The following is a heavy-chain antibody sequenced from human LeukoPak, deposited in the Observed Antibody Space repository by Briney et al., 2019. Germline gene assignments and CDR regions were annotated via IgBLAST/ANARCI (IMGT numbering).Heavy chain of an antibody. CDR2: INHSGST. CDR1: GGSFSGYY. Sequence: SETLSLTCAVYGGSFSGYYWSWIRQPPGKGLEWIGEINHSGSTNYNPSLKSRVTISVDTSKNQFSLKLSSVTAADTAVYYCARHTYSSSWYGDGGGYYFDYWGQGTLVTVSS. CDR3: ARHTYSSSWYGDGGGYYFDY. D-gene: IGHD6-13*01. V-gene: IGHV4-34*01. J-gene: IGHJ4*02.